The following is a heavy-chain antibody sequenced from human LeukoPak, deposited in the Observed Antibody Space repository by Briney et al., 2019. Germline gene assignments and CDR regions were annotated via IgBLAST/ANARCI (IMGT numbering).Heavy chain of an antibody. J-gene: IGHJ4*02. V-gene: IGHV3-49*04. CDR1: GFTFGDYA. CDR3: TRGHTGTKDY. CDR2: IRSNTYGGTT. D-gene: IGHD1-7*01. Sequence: GGSLRLSCTASGFTFGDYAMNWVRQAPGKGLEWVGFIRSNTYGGTTEYAASVKGRFTISRADSKSIAYLQMNSLKTEDTAVYYCTRGHTGTKDYWGQGTLVTVSS.